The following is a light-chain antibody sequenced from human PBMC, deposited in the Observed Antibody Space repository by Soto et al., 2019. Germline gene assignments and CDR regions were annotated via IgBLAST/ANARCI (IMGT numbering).Light chain of an antibody. CDR2: DDN. CDR1: SSNIATNY. Sequence: QSVLTQPPSVSAAPGQRVTISCSGSSSNIATNYVSWYQHLPGAAPRLLICDDNKRPSGIPDRFSGSKYGTSATLDITGLQTGGEADYYCGTWDTSLSAGVFGGGTKVTVL. V-gene: IGLV1-51*01. CDR3: GTWDTSLSAGV. J-gene: IGLJ3*02.